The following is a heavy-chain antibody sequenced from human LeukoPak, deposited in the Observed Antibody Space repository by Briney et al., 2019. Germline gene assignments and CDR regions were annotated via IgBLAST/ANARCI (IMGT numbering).Heavy chain of an antibody. V-gene: IGHV4-34*01. CDR3: ARGRKTYDYVWGSYRHTADFDY. J-gene: IGHJ4*02. CDR1: GFTFSSYS. D-gene: IGHD3-16*02. Sequence: PGGSLRLSCAASGFTFSSYSMNWVRQAPGKGLEWIGEINHSGSTNYNPSLKSRVTISVDTSKNQFSLKLSSVTAADTAVYYCARGRKTYDYVWGSYRHTADFDYWGQGTLVTVSS. CDR2: INHSGST.